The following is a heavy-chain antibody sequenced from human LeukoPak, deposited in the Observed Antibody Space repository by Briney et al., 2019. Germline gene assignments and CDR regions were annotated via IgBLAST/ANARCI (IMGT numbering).Heavy chain of an antibody. CDR1: GFTFDDYA. CDR3: AKEISASPNYGEIPRPFDY. CDR2: ISWNSGSI. Sequence: PGRSLRLSCAASGFTFDDYAMHWVRQAPGKGLEWVSGISWNSGSIGYADSVKGRFTISRDNAKNSLYLQMNSLRAEDTALYYCAKEISASPNYGEIPRPFDYWGQGTLVTVSS. V-gene: IGHV3-9*01. J-gene: IGHJ4*02. D-gene: IGHD4-17*01.